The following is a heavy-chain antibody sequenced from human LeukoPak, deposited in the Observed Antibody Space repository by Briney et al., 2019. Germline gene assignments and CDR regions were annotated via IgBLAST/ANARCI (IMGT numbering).Heavy chain of an antibody. J-gene: IGHJ4*02. CDR3: ARDCGYSGYWEGFFDY. D-gene: IGHD5-12*01. V-gene: IGHV3-30-3*01. CDR1: GFTFRSYA. CDR2: ISYDGSTQ. Sequence: PGWSLRLSCAASGFTFRSYAMHWGRQGAGTGLEELPVISYDGSTQDYADSVKGRFTISRDNSRNTLYLQMNSLRAADSALYYCARDCGYSGYWEGFFDYWGQGTLVTVSS.